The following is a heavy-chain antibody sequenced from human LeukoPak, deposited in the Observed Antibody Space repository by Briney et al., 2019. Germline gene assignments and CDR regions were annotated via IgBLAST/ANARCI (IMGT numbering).Heavy chain of an antibody. J-gene: IGHJ3*02. Sequence: SCKASGYTFKNYAMNWVRQAPGQGLEWVAGISGTGGSADYADYVKGRFTISRDNSRNTLFLQMFSLRAEDTAVYYCAKLHTAWREPWFEQTDAFDIWGQGTLVTVSS. D-gene: IGHD1-14*01. V-gene: IGHV3-23*01. CDR1: GYTFKNYA. CDR3: AKLHTAWREPWFEQTDAFDI. CDR2: ISGTGGSA.